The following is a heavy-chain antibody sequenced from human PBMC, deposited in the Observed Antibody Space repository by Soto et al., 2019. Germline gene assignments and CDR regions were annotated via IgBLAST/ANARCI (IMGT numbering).Heavy chain of an antibody. CDR3: AREVRTFGGVIVEDI. CDR1: GGSISSGYYY. J-gene: IGHJ3*02. D-gene: IGHD3-16*02. Sequence: PSETLSLTCSVSGGSISSGYYYWSWIRQPPGKGLEWIGNIYSSGSTNYNPSLKSRVTISVDTSKNQFSLKLSSVTAADTAVYYCAREVRTFGGVIVEDIWGQGTMVTVSS. V-gene: IGHV4-61*01. CDR2: IYSSGST.